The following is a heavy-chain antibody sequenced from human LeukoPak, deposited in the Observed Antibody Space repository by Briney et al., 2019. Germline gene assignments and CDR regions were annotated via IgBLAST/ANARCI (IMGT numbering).Heavy chain of an antibody. CDR3: ARDHDGGNSGFFDY. J-gene: IGHJ4*02. V-gene: IGHV3-11*01. Sequence: PGGSLRLSCAASGFTFSDYYMTWIRQAPGKGLEWVSYISGRGNLQSYADSVKGRFTISRDKAKESVDLQMASLRAEDTAVYYCARDHDGGNSGFFDYWGQGTLVTVSA. CDR1: GFTFSDYY. D-gene: IGHD4-23*01. CDR2: ISGRGNLQ.